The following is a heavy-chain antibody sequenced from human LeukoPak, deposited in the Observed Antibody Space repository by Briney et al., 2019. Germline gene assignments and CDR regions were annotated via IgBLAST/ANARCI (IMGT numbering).Heavy chain of an antibody. CDR3: ARGNYYGQDY. V-gene: IGHV3-74*01. CDR1: GFTFSSYG. D-gene: IGHD3-10*01. J-gene: IGHJ4*02. Sequence: GGSLRLSCGASGFTFSSYGMHWVRQAPGKGLVWISRINSDGSTTSYADSVKGRFTISRDNAKNTLYLQMNSLRAEDTAVYYCARGNYYGQDYWGQGTLVTVSS. CDR2: INSDGSTT.